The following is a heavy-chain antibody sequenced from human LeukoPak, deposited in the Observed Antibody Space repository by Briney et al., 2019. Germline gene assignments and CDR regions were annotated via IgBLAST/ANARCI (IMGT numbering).Heavy chain of an antibody. J-gene: IGHJ4*02. Sequence: GRSLRLSCAASGFTFSSYAMHWVRQAPGKGLEWVAVISYDGSNKYYADSVKGRLTISRDNSKNTLYLQMNSLRAEDTAVYYCARGGAVAVLYYFDYWGQGTLVTVSS. CDR1: GFTFSSYA. CDR2: ISYDGSNK. D-gene: IGHD6-19*01. CDR3: ARGGAVAVLYYFDY. V-gene: IGHV3-30-3*01.